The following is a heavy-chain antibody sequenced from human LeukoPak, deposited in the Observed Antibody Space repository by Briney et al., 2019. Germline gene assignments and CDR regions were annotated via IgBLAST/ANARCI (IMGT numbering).Heavy chain of an antibody. V-gene: IGHV3-7*01. J-gene: IGHJ4*02. CDR1: GFTFXXYW. Sequence: GXLRLXXXXWGFTFXXYWMSWVRQAPGKGLEWVANIKQDGSEKYYVASVKGRFTISRHNAKNSLYLQMNSLRAEDTAVYYCARVPSTIFGVVGSGDYWGQGTLVTVSS. CDR2: IKQDGSEK. CDR3: ARVPSTIFGVVGSGDY. D-gene: IGHD3-3*01.